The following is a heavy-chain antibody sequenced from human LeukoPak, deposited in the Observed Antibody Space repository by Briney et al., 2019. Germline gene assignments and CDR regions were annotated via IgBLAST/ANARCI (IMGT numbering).Heavy chain of an antibody. J-gene: IGHJ1*01. CDR1: GFTFSDYY. CDR2: ISNSGSTL. V-gene: IGHV3-11*04. Sequence: PGGSLRLSCAASGFTFSDYYMSWIRQAPGKGLEWVSYISNSGSTLYYADSVKGRFTISRDNTKNSLYLQMDSLRVDDTAVYYCAHLGGMVIQNWGQGTLVTVSS. CDR3: AHLGGMVIQN. D-gene: IGHD3-16*01.